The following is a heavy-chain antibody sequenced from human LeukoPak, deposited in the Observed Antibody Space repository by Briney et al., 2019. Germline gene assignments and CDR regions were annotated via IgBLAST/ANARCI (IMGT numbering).Heavy chain of an antibody. CDR2: ISSSSSYI. Sequence: GGSLRLSCAASGFTFSSYSMNRVRQAPGKGLEWVSSISSSSSYIYYADSVKGRFTISRDNAKNSLYLQMNSLRAEDTAVYYCARDHTVGQWPTHFDYWGQGTLVTVSS. CDR1: GFTFSSYS. J-gene: IGHJ4*02. V-gene: IGHV3-21*01. CDR3: ARDHTVGQWPTHFDY. D-gene: IGHD6-19*01.